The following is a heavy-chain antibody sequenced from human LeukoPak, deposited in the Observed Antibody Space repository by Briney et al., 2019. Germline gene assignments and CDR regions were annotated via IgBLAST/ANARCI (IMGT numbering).Heavy chain of an antibody. D-gene: IGHD3-3*01. J-gene: IGHJ1*01. CDR2: ISYDGSNK. CDR3: AKDPYEYYDFWSGPEYFQH. CDR1: GFTFSSYA. Sequence: GRSLRLSCAASGFTFSSYAMHWVRQAPGKGLEWVAVISYDGSNKYYADSVKGRFTISRDNSKNTLYLQMNSLRAEDTAVYYCAKDPYEYYDFWSGPEYFQHWGQGTLVTVSS. V-gene: IGHV3-30-3*01.